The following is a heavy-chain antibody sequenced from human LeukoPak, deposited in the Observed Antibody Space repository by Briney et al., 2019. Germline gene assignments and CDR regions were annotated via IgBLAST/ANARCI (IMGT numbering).Heavy chain of an antibody. J-gene: IGHJ5*02. CDR1: GGSISSYY. V-gene: IGHV4-4*07. CDR2: IYTSGST. CDR3: ARDTPPFWSGGGWFDP. Sequence: PSETLSLTCTVSGGSISSYYWSWIRQPAGKGLEWIGRIYTSGSTNYNPSLKSRVTMSVDTSKNQFSLKLSSVTAADTAVYYCARDTPPFWSGGGWFDPWGQGTLVTVSS. D-gene: IGHD3-3*01.